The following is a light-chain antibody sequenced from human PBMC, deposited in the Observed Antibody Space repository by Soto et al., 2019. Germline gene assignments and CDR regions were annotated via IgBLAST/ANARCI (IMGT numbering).Light chain of an antibody. CDR2: EVT. V-gene: IGLV2-8*01. J-gene: IGLJ1*01. Sequence: QLVLTQPPSASGSPGESGTISCTGTSSDVGGYKYVSWYQQHPGKAPKLIIYEVTKRPSGVPDRFSGSKSGNTASLTVSGLQADDEADYFCSSYVGTNFVNVFGTGTKLTVL. CDR3: SSYVGTNFVNV. CDR1: SSDVGGYKY.